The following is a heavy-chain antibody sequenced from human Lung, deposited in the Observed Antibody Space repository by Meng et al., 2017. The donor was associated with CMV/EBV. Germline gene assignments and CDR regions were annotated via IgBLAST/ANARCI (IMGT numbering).Heavy chain of an antibody. CDR2: IYYSGST. CDR3: ARQESSWYYFDY. J-gene: IGHJ4*01. V-gene: IGHV4-39*01. Sequence: SETLSLTCTVSGGSISSSSYYWGWIRQPPGKGLEWIGSIYYSGSTYYNPSLKSRVTISVDTSKNQFSLKLSSVTAADTAVYYCARQESSWYYFDYWGQGTRVTVSS. D-gene: IGHD6-13*01. CDR1: GGSISSSSYY.